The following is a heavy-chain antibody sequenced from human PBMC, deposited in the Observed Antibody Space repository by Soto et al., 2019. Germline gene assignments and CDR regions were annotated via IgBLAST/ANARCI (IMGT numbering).Heavy chain of an antibody. CDR2: IYKSATT. CDR1: GDSISNLDYF. D-gene: IGHD7-27*01. J-gene: IGHJ5*01. CDR3: ARGRYCLTGRCFPNWFDS. V-gene: IGHV4-30-4*01. Sequence: QVQQLESGPGLVKPSQTLSLTCSVSGDSISNLDYFWAWIRQPPGQALEYIGYIYKSATTYYNPSFESRVAISVDTSKSQFSLNVTSVTAADTAVYFCARGRYCLTGRCFPNWFDSWGQGALVTVSS.